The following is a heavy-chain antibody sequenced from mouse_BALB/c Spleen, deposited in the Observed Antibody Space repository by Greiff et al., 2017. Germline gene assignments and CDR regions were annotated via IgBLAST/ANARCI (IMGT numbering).Heavy chain of an antibody. Sequence: EVMLVESGGGLVQPGGSLRLTCATSGFTFTDYYMSWVRQPPGKALEWLGFIRNKANGYTTEYSASVMGRFTISRDNSQSILCLQMNTLRAEDSATYYCARDGYYRAWFAYWGQGTLVTVSA. J-gene: IGHJ3*01. CDR1: GFTFTDYY. CDR2: IRNKANGYTT. V-gene: IGHV7-3*02. CDR3: ARDGYYRAWFAY. D-gene: IGHD2-3*01.